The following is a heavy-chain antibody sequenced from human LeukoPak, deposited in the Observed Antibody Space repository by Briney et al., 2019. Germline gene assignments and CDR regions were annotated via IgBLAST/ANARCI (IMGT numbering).Heavy chain of an antibody. V-gene: IGHV3-23*01. J-gene: IGHJ1*01. CDR2: MSGSGINT. CDR1: GFTFTSYS. CDR3: AKGSTIWGTEYFQH. D-gene: IGHD3-16*01. Sequence: GGSLRLSCAASGFTFTSYSMSWVRQAPGKGLEWVSAMSGSGINTYYADSVKGRFTISRGNSKNTLYLQMNSLRVEDTAVYHCAKGSTIWGTEYFQHWGQGTLVTVSS.